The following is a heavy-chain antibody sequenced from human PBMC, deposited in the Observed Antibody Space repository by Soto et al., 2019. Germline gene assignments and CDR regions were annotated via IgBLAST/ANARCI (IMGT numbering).Heavy chain of an antibody. J-gene: IGHJ3*02. V-gene: IGHV3-74*01. CDR3: ARAAQLSGDLEDAFDI. CDR1: GFTFSSYW. CDR2: IDSDGSSP. Sequence: EEQLVESGGGLVQPGGSLRLSCVASGFTFSSYWMHWVRQAPGKGLVWVSRIDSDGSSPSYADSVKGRFTVSRDNAKNTLYLQMNSLRAEDTSVYYCARAAQLSGDLEDAFDIWCQGTMVTVSS. D-gene: IGHD5-18*01.